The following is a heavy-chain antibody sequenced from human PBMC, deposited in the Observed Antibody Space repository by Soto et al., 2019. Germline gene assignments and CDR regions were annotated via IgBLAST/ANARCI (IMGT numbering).Heavy chain of an antibody. CDR1: GGAFSGYY. Sequence: SETLSLTCAVYGGAFSGYYWSWIRQPPGRGLEWIGEINHSGSTNYNPSLKSRVTISVDTSKNQFSLKLSSVTAAATAVYYCARTRTGWFDTWGQGTLVTVSS. D-gene: IGHD4-17*01. J-gene: IGHJ5*02. V-gene: IGHV4-34*01. CDR3: ARTRTGWFDT. CDR2: INHSGST.